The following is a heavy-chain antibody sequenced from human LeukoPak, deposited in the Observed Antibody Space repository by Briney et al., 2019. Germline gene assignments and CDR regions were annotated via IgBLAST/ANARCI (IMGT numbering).Heavy chain of an antibody. J-gene: IGHJ6*03. D-gene: IGHD3-9*01. CDR2: IKQDGSEK. CDR3: ARGREGILTGFYYYYMDV. V-gene: IGHV3-7*01. Sequence: PGGSLRLSCAASGFTFSSYWVSWVRQAPGKGLEWVANIKQDGSEKYYVDSVKGRFTISRDNAKNSLSLQMNSLRAEDTAVYYCARGREGILTGFYYYYMDVWGKGTTVTISS. CDR1: GFTFSSYW.